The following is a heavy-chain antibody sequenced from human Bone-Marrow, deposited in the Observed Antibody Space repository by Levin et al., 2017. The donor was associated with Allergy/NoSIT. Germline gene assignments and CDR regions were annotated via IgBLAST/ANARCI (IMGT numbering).Heavy chain of an antibody. Sequence: GGSLRLSCEASGFTFSSYGMHWVRQAPGKGLEWVAVMSYDGSEEYYADSVKGRFTISRDNSKNTLYLQMNSLRAEDTAVYYCGKDKTQYYADSTGEIVDYWGQGTLVTVSS. D-gene: IGHD3-22*01. V-gene: IGHV3-30*18. CDR3: GKDKTQYYADSTGEIVDY. CDR2: MSYDGSEE. J-gene: IGHJ4*02. CDR1: GFTFSSYG.